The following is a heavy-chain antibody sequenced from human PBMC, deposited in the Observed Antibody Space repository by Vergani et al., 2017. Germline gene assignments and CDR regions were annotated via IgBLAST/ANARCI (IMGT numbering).Heavy chain of an antibody. J-gene: IGHJ4*02. CDR2: LRADSTGQ. V-gene: IGHV3-30*02. D-gene: IGHD6-13*01. CDR3: AKDRKSTWYGFDY. CDR1: GFHFDQYG. Sequence: QVQLVESGGGVVQRGGSLRLSCATSGFHFDQYGMHWVRQAPGKGLEWVGYLRADSTGQQYKDSVKGRFTISRDNSKNTMYLQMNSVRSDDTAIYYCAKDRKSTWYGFDYWGQGALVTVSS.